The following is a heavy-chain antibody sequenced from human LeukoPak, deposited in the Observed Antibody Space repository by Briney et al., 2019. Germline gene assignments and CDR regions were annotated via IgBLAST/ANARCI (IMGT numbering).Heavy chain of an antibody. CDR3: AKDPKTYCSGGSCYGPSGY. D-gene: IGHD2-15*01. V-gene: IGHV3-23*01. CDR2: ISGSGGST. J-gene: IGHJ4*02. Sequence: PGGSLRLSCAASGFTFSSCAMSWVRQAPGKGLEWVSAISGSGGSTYYADSVKGRFTISRDNSKNTLYLQMNSLRAEDTAVYYCAKDPKTYCSGGSCYGPSGYWGQGTLVTVSS. CDR1: GFTFSSCA.